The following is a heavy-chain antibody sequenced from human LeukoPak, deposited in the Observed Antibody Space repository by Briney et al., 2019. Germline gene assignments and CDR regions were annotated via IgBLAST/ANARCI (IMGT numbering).Heavy chain of an antibody. CDR3: ARDRIAVAGTYFDY. D-gene: IGHD6-19*01. J-gene: IGHJ4*02. CDR1: GFTVSSDY. Sequence: GGSLRLSCAASGFTVSSDYMSWVRQAPGKGLEWVSVIYRGGSTYYADPVKGRFTISRDNSKNTLYLQMNSLRAEDTAVYYCARDRIAVAGTYFDYWGQGTLVTVSS. CDR2: IYRGGST. V-gene: IGHV3-53*01.